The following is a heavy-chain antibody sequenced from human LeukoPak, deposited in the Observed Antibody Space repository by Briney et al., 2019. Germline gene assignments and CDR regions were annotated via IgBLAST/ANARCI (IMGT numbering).Heavy chain of an antibody. V-gene: IGHV4-39*01. Sequence: SETLSLTCTVSGGSISSSSYYWGWIRQPPGKGLEWIGSINYVGTTHYSPSLKSRVTISVDTSKNQFSLKLSPVTAADTAVFYCARHRGSPYWGQGVLVTVSS. D-gene: IGHD1-26*01. CDR1: GGSISSSSYY. CDR2: INYVGTT. CDR3: ARHRGSPY. J-gene: IGHJ4*02.